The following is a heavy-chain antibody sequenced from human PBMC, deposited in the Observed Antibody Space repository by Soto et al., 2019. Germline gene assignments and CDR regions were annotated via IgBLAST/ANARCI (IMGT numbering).Heavy chain of an antibody. CDR3: ARDLSPYYGEGFDV. V-gene: IGHV3-48*03. CDR1: GFVFNSYE. CDR2: ISSSFST. Sequence: HPGGSLRLSCAASGFVFNSYEMNWVRQAPGKGLVWLAYISSSFSTNYADSVKGRFTISRDNAKNSVYLQMSGLRPDDSAVYYCARDLSPYYGEGFDVWGQGTVVTVSS. D-gene: IGHD3-16*01. J-gene: IGHJ3*01.